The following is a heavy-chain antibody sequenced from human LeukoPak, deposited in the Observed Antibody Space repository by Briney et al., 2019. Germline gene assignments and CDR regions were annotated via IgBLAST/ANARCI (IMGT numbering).Heavy chain of an antibody. Sequence: SETLSLTCAVSGYSISSGYYWGWIRQPPGKGLEWIGSIYHSGSTYYNPSLKSRVTISVDTSKNQFSLKLSSVTAADTAVYYCAREIVAVAGNYYHMDVWGKGTTVTVSS. CDR3: AREIVAVAGNYYHMDV. V-gene: IGHV4-38-2*02. CDR2: IYHSGST. D-gene: IGHD6-19*01. CDR1: GYSISSGYY. J-gene: IGHJ6*03.